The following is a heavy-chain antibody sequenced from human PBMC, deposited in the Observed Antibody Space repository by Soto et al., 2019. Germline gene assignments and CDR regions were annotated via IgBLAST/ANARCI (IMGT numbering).Heavy chain of an antibody. CDR3: ARVCYGDHGPTDY. J-gene: IGHJ4*02. Sequence: EVQLVESGGGLVKPGGSLRLSCAASGFTFSSYSMNWVRQAPGKGLEWVSSISSSSSYIYYADSVKGRFTISRDNAKNSLYLQMNSLRAEDTAVYYCARVCYGDHGPTDYWGQGTLVTVSS. CDR2: ISSSSSYI. CDR1: GFTFSSYS. D-gene: IGHD4-17*01. V-gene: IGHV3-21*01.